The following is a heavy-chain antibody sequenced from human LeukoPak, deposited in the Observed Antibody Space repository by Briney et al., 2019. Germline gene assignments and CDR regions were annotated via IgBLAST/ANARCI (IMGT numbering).Heavy chain of an antibody. CDR1: GGSISSSSYY. CDR3: ARDPVATNWFDP. D-gene: IGHD2-15*01. Sequence: PSETLSLTCTVSGGSISSSSYYWGWIRQPPGKGLEWIGSIYYSGSTYYNPSLKSRVTISVDTSKNQCSLKLSSVTAADTAVYYCARDPVATNWFDPWGQGTLVTVSS. CDR2: IYYSGST. V-gene: IGHV4-39*07. J-gene: IGHJ5*02.